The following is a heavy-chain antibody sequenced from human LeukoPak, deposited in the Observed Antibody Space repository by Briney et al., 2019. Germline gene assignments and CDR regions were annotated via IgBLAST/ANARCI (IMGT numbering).Heavy chain of an antibody. CDR3: AKAHSSGWYHFDY. V-gene: IGHV3-23*01. CDR2: ISGSGGST. Sequence: GGSLRLSCAASGFTFSSYAMSWVRQAPGKGLEWVSGISGSGGSTYYADSVKGRFTISGDNFKNTLYVQMHSLRAEDTAVYYCAKAHSSGWYHFDYWGQGTLVAVSS. CDR1: GFTFSSYA. J-gene: IGHJ4*02. D-gene: IGHD6-19*01.